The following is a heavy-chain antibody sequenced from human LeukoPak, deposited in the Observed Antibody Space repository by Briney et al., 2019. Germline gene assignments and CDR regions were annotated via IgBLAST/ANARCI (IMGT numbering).Heavy chain of an antibody. CDR2: IYSSSSHI. V-gene: IGHV3-21*04. Sequence: GGSLRLSCAASGFSFSTYNMNWVRQVPGKGLEWVSSIYSSSSHIYYADSVKGRFTISRDNAKNSLFLEMNSLRAEDTAVYYCARGMGVVPRAFDIWGQGTLVTVSS. J-gene: IGHJ3*02. D-gene: IGHD2-21*01. CDR1: GFSFSTYN. CDR3: ARGMGVVPRAFDI.